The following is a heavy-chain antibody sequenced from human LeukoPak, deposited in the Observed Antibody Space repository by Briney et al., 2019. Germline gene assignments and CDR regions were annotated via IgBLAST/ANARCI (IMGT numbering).Heavy chain of an antibody. CDR1: GFSLTNFA. D-gene: IGHD3-22*01. CDR3: ARGGYYDSLDAFDI. CDR2: IYSGGST. V-gene: IGHV3-53*04. J-gene: IGHJ3*02. Sequence: GGSLRLSCAASGFSLTNFAMSWVRQAPGKGLEWVSVIYSGGSTYYADSVKGRFTISRHNSKNTLYLQMNSLRAEDTAVYYCARGGYYDSLDAFDIWGQGTMVTVSS.